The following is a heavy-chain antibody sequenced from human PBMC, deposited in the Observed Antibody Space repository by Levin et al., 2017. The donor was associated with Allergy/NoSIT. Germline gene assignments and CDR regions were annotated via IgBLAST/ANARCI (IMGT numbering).Heavy chain of an antibody. J-gene: IGHJ4*02. Sequence: PSQTLSLTCAMSGDSISSTSATWNWIRQSPSRGLEWLGRTYYRSSWSTDYAISVKGRISVTPDTDNNQFSLHLNSVTPEDTAMYYCVRGTTSGGFDNWGQGTLVTVSS. CDR1: GDSISSTSAT. V-gene: IGHV6-1*01. CDR2: TYYRSSWST. D-gene: IGHD2/OR15-2a*01. CDR3: VRGTTSGGFDN.